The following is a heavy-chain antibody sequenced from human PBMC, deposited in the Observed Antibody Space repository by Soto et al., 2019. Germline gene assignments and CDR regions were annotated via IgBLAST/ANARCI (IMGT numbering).Heavy chain of an antibody. Sequence: QVPLVQSGAEVKKPGASVKVSCKASGYTFTSYGISWVRQAPGQGLEWMGWTSTYYDNTNYAQNLRGRVTMTTDTSTSTAYMELRSLRSDDTAVYYCARDPPRRYNSGQGLDYWGQGTLVTVSS. CDR3: ARDPPRRYNSGQGLDY. V-gene: IGHV1-18*04. CDR1: GYTFTSYG. J-gene: IGHJ4*02. D-gene: IGHD5-18*01. CDR2: TSTYYDNT.